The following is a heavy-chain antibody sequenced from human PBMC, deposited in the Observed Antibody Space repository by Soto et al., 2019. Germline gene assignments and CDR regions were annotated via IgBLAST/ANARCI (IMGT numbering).Heavy chain of an antibody. V-gene: IGHV1-69*01. D-gene: IGHD2-15*01. CDR2: IIPIFGTA. J-gene: IGHJ6*02. CDR3: ARDRAFVGCSGGSCYSPPREYYYYYYGMDV. Sequence: QVQLVQSGAEVKKPGSSVKVSCKASGGTFSSYAISWVRQAPGQGLEWMGGIIPIFGTANYAQKFQGRVTLTADESTSTAYMELSSLRSEDTAVYYCARDRAFVGCSGGSCYSPPREYYYYYYGMDVWGQGTTVTVSS. CDR1: GGTFSSYA.